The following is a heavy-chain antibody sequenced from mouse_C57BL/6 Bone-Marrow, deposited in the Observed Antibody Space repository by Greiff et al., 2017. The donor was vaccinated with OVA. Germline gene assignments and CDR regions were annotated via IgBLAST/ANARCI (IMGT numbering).Heavy chain of an antibody. Sequence: QVQLQQSGAELVRPGTSVKMSCKASGYTFTNYWIGWVKQRPGHGLEWIGDIYPGGGYTNYNEKFKGKATLTADKSTSTAYMQFSSLTSEDSAIYYCAIRDYGRDYAMDYWGQGTSVTVSS. CDR2: IYPGGGYT. D-gene: IGHD1-1*01. CDR3: AIRDYGRDYAMDY. CDR1: GYTFTNYW. V-gene: IGHV1-63*01. J-gene: IGHJ4*01.